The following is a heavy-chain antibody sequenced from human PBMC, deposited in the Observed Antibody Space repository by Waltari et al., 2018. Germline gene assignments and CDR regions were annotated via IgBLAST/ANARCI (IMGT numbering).Heavy chain of an antibody. CDR2: IYPGDSDT. D-gene: IGHD6-25*01. CDR1: GYIFTTHW. J-gene: IGHJ6*03. Sequence: EAQLVQSGAEVKKPGESLKISCKGSGYIFTTHWIGWVRQMPGRGLEWMGIIYPGDSDTRYSPSFQGQVTISADKSIDTAYLQWGSLKASDTAIYYCARHVAAAGDYYYYMDVWGKGTTVTVSS. CDR3: ARHVAAAGDYYYYMDV. V-gene: IGHV5-51*01.